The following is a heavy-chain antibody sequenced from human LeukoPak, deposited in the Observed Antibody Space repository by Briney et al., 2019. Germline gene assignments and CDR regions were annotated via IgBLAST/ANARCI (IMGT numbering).Heavy chain of an antibody. D-gene: IGHD4-23*01. CDR1: GGTFSSCD. J-gene: IGHJ4*02. CDR2: IIPIFGTA. V-gene: IGHV1-69*05. Sequence: SVKVSCKASGGTFSSCDISWVRQAPGQGLEWMGRIIPIFGTANYAQKFQGRVTITTEESTSTAYMELSSLRSEDTAVYYCARDDPLPTMVVTPSICWGQGTLVTVSS. CDR3: ARDDPLPTMVVTPSIC.